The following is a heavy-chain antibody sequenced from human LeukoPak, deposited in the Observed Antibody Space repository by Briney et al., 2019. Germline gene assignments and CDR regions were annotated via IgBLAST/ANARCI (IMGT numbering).Heavy chain of an antibody. D-gene: IGHD5-18*01. J-gene: IGHJ6*02. V-gene: IGHV4-61*09. Sequence: SETLSLTCTVSGDSVSSVSHSWSWIRQSPGKGLEFFGHIYTTGSTNYNPSLKSRVTISVDTSKNQFSLKLSSVTAADTAVYYCARHPPGGYSYYYGMDVWGQGTTVTVSS. CDR3: ARHPPGGYSYYYGMDV. CDR2: IYTTGST. CDR1: GDSVSSVSHS.